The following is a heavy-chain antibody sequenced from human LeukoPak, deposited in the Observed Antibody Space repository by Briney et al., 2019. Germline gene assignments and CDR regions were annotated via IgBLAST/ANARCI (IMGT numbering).Heavy chain of an antibody. J-gene: IGHJ4*02. CDR2: ISYDGSNK. CDR3: ARDRSSSWSAFDY. V-gene: IGHV3-30-3*01. CDR1: GFTFSSYA. D-gene: IGHD6-13*01. Sequence: GRSLRLSCAASGFTFSSYAMHWVRQAPGKGLEWVAVISYDGSNKYYADSVKGRFTISRDNSKNTLYLQMNSLRAEDTAVYYCARDRSSSWSAFDYWGQGTLVTVSS.